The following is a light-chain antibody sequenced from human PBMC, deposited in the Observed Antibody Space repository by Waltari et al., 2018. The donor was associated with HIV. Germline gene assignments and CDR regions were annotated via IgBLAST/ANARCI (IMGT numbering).Light chain of an antibody. J-gene: IGLJ1*01. V-gene: IGLV1-40*01. CDR2: ANN. CDR3: QSYDNSLRVSYV. CDR1: SSNIGAYD. Sequence: QSVLTQPPSVSGAPGQRVTISCTGSSSNIGAYDVHWYQQLPGRAPKLLIYANNNRPSGVPDRFSGSKSVTAASLAIAGLQIEDEGDYFCQSYDNSLRVSYVFSAGTRVTVL.